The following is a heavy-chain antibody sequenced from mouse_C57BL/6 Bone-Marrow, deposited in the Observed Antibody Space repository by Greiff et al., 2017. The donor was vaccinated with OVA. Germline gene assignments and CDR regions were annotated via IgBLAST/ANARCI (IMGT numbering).Heavy chain of an antibody. V-gene: IGHV1-63*01. CDR3: ARENYYGSGLAY. J-gene: IGHJ3*01. CDR1: GYTFTNYW. Sequence: VQLQQSGAELVRPGTSVKMSCKASGYTFTNYWIGWAKQRPGHGLEWIGDIYPGGGYTNYNEKFKGKATLTADKSSSTAYMQFSSLTSEDSAIDCCARENYYGSGLAYWGQGTLVTVSA. D-gene: IGHD1-1*01. CDR2: IYPGGGYT.